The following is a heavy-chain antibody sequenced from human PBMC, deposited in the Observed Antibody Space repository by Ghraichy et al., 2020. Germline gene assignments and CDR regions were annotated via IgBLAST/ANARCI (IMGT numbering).Heavy chain of an antibody. Sequence: GESLNISCKGSGYSFTSYWIGWVRQMPGKGLEWMGIIYPGDSDTRYSPSFQGQVTISADKSISTAYLQWSSLKASDTAMYYCARPSDSSGYYYYDAFDIWGQGTMVTVSS. CDR3: ARPSDSSGYYYYDAFDI. V-gene: IGHV5-51*01. D-gene: IGHD3-22*01. J-gene: IGHJ3*02. CDR2: IYPGDSDT. CDR1: GYSFTSYW.